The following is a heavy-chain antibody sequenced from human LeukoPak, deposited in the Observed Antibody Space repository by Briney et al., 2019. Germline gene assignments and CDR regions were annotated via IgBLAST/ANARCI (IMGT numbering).Heavy chain of an antibody. CDR1: GFTFSSYA. Sequence: GGSLRLSCAASGFTFSSYAMSWVRQAPGKGLEWVSYISSSSSTIYYADSVKGRFTISRDNAKNSLYLQMNSLRAEDTAVYYCAREVGGNVFDIWGQGTMVTVSS. CDR2: ISSSSSTI. CDR3: AREVGGNVFDI. V-gene: IGHV3-48*01. D-gene: IGHD1-26*01. J-gene: IGHJ3*02.